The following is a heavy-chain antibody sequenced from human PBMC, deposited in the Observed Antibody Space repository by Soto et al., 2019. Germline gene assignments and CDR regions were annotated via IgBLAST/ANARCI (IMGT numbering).Heavy chain of an antibody. CDR3: ARAHSWIPLWTYIDY. V-gene: IGHV4-31*03. J-gene: IGHJ4*02. D-gene: IGHD5-18*01. CDR2: IYYSGST. Sequence: SETLSLTCTVSGGSISSGGYYWSWIRQHPGKGLEWIGYIYYSGSTYYNPSLKSRVTISVDTSKNQFSLKLSSVTAADTAVYYFARAHSWIPLWTYIDYWGQGTMVTVSS. CDR1: GGSISSGGYY.